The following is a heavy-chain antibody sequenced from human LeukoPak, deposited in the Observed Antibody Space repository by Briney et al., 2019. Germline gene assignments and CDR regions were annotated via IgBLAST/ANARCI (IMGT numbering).Heavy chain of an antibody. CDR3: ARDLGYSSGWYQEYY. V-gene: IGHV1-69*13. CDR1: GGTFSSYA. D-gene: IGHD6-19*01. J-gene: IGHJ4*02. Sequence: ASVKVSCKASGGTFSSYAIRWVRQAPGQGLEWMGGIIPIFGTANYAQKFQGRVTITADESTSTAYMELSSLRSEDTAVYYCARDLGYSSGWYQEYYWGQGTLVTVSS. CDR2: IIPIFGTA.